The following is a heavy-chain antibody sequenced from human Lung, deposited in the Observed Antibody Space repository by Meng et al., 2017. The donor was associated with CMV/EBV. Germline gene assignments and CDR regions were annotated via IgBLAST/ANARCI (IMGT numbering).Heavy chain of an antibody. Sequence: VELPESGPALETPSQTLSLPCPLSGGSNSSVDYYCSWICKPPGKCLEWIGTIYYSGSTYYNPSLKSRVTISVDTYKNQFSLKLSSVTAADTAVYYCARALDTAMVTFDYWGQGTLVTVSS. CDR1: GGSNSSVDYY. D-gene: IGHD5-18*01. CDR3: ARALDTAMVTFDY. J-gene: IGHJ4*02. V-gene: IGHV4-30-4*08. CDR2: IYYSGST.